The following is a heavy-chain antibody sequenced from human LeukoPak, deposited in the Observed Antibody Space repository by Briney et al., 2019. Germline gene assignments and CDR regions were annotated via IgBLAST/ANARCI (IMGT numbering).Heavy chain of an antibody. D-gene: IGHD2-21*02. Sequence: PSETLSLTCTVSGASFTSNYWSWIRQPPGKGLEWIGYIYYSGTTTYNPSLERRVTMSVDMSKTQVSLRLNSVTATDTAMYYCARLDCGGDCFVDYWGQGTLVTAS. CDR2: IYYSGTT. CDR1: GASFTSNY. V-gene: IGHV4-59*08. CDR3: ARLDCGGDCFVDY. J-gene: IGHJ4*02.